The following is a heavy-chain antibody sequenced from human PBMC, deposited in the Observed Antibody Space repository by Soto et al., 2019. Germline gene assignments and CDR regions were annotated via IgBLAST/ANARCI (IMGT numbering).Heavy chain of an antibody. J-gene: IGHJ4*02. CDR2: AAYSGGT. Sequence: SETLSLTCTVSGGSIANNNYFWDWVRQPPGKGLEWIGSAAYSGGTYKNPSLKSRVTVSADTSKNQFSLKLTSVTAADTAVYYCAKVVVGATSHSDFDSWGQGTLVTVSS. CDR3: AKVVVGATSHSDFDS. V-gene: IGHV4-39*01. CDR1: GGSIANNNYF. D-gene: IGHD2-15*01.